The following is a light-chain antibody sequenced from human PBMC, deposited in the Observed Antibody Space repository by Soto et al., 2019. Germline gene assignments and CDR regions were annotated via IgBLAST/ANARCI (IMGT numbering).Light chain of an antibody. V-gene: IGKV3-15*01. J-gene: IGKJ1*01. CDR3: QQYNNWWT. CDR2: GAS. Sequence: EVVMTQSPATLSMSPGERATLSCRASQSVSSSVAWYQQKPGQAPRLLIYGASTRATGIPDRFSGRGSETEFTLTISSLQAEEFAIYYCQQYNNWWTFGQGTKVEIK. CDR1: QSVSSS.